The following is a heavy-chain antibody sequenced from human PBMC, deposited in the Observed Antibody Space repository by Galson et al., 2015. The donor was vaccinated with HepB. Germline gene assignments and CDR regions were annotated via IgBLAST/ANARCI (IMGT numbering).Heavy chain of an antibody. Sequence: SLRLSCAGSGFTVSTSYMTWVRQAPGKGLEWISVIYSGGSTYYADSVKGRFTISRDNSKNTLYLEMNSLRAEDTAVYYCARWSCNGGICFAFDIWGQGTTVTVSS. J-gene: IGHJ3*02. CDR1: GFTVSTSY. CDR2: IYSGGST. V-gene: IGHV3-53*01. CDR3: ARWSCNGGICFAFDI. D-gene: IGHD2-15*01.